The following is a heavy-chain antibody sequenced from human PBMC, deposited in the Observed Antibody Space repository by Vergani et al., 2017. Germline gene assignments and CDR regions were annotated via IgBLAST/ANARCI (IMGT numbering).Heavy chain of an antibody. CDR2: ITSTTHSGIT. D-gene: IGHD3-9*01. CDR3: TTLTDFVWLLSDFDY. Sequence: EVQLVESGGGLVQPGGSLRLSCAASGFTFSNAWMSWVRQAPGKGLEWVARITSTTHSGITDYAAPVKGRFTISRDDSKNTLYRQMNSLKTEDTAVYYCTTLTDFVWLLSDFDYWGQGCLVTVSS. CDR1: GFTFSNAW. J-gene: IGHJ4*02. V-gene: IGHV3-15*01.